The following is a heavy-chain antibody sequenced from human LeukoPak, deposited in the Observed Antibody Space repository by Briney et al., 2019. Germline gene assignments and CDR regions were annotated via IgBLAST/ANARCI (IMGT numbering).Heavy chain of an antibody. Sequence: ASVTVSHKASGYTFTTHDIHWLRQATAQGLEWMTWMNPNSGNTGYAQKFQGRVTITRNTSISTAYMELSSLRSEDTAVYYCARVAGNCGGDCYRLVYWGQGTLVTVAS. V-gene: IGHV1-8*01. CDR3: ARVAGNCGGDCYRLVY. J-gene: IGHJ4*02. CDR2: MNPNSGNT. CDR1: GYTFTTHD. D-gene: IGHD2-21*01.